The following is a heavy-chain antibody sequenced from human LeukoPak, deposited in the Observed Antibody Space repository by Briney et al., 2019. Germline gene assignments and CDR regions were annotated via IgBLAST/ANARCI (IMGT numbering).Heavy chain of an antibody. CDR1: GFTFSSYS. CDR3: ARGVTAINTDALDI. D-gene: IGHD2-21*02. CDR2: ISSVGSYI. V-gene: IGHV3-21*01. J-gene: IGHJ3*02. Sequence: GGSLRLSCVASGFTFSSYSMNWVRQAPGKGLEWVSSISSVGSYIYYADSLKGRFTISRDDAKNSVYLQMSSLRAEDTAVYYCARGVTAINTDALDIWGHGTMVTVSS.